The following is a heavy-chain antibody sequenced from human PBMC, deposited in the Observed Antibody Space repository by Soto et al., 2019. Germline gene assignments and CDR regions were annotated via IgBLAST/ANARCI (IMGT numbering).Heavy chain of an antibody. Sequence: QVQLQESGPGLEKPTQTLSLTCTVSGGSVSSGDYYWSWIRQPPGKGLEWIGYIYYSESTYYNPSLKSRVSISVDTSKNLLSLKLSSVTAADTAVYYCARGYFDWLPKVFDFWGQGTLVTVSS. V-gene: IGHV4-30-4*01. J-gene: IGHJ4*02. CDR1: GGSVSSGDYY. CDR2: IYYSEST. CDR3: ARGYFDWLPKVFDF. D-gene: IGHD3-9*01.